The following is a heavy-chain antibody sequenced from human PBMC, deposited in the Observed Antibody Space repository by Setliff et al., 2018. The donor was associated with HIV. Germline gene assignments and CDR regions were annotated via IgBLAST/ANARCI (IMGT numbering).Heavy chain of an antibody. CDR2: TTPLLGTT. Sequence: SVKVSFKASGNTFSSYGITWVRQAPGQGLEWMGGTTPLLGTTNYAQKFQGRVTITTDEPTNTVYMELSSLRFEDTGVFYCARGWSDDRSMVQVEYFQHWGQGTLVTVSS. J-gene: IGHJ1*01. D-gene: IGHD3-10*01. CDR3: ARGWSDDRSMVQVEYFQH. CDR1: GNTFSSYG. V-gene: IGHV1-69*05.